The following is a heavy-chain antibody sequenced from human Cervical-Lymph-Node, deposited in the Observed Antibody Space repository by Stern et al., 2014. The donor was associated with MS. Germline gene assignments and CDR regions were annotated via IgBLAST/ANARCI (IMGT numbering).Heavy chain of an antibody. J-gene: IGHJ4*02. CDR3: TREKYGGNYLDY. Sequence: QVQLVESGSEVTKPGASVQVSCKASQYTFTSYHMHWVRHPPGQGLEWMGIINPNLGTTSYAQTFHGRVTLTMDTSTRTAYIALRGLRSEDTAVYYCTREKYGGNYLDYWGQGTLVTVSS. CDR1: QYTFTSYH. V-gene: IGHV1-46*03. CDR2: INPNLGTT. D-gene: IGHD4-23*01.